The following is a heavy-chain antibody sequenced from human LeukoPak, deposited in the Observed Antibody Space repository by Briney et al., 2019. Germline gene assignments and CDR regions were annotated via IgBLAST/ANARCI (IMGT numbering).Heavy chain of an antibody. CDR1: GFTFSGSA. CDR3: TRLTRHDY. CDR2: IRSKANSYAT. J-gene: IGHJ4*02. V-gene: IGHV3-73*01. Sequence: PGGSLKLSCAASGFTFSGSAMHWVRQASGKGLEWVGRIRSKANSYATAYAASVKGRFTISRDDSKNTAYLQMNSLKTEDTAVYYCTRLTRHDYWGQGTLVTVST. D-gene: IGHD3-10*01.